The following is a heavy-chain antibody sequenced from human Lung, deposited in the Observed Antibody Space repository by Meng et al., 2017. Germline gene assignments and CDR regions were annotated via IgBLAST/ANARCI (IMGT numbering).Heavy chain of an antibody. CDR2: INHSGST. J-gene: IGHJ2*01. CDR3: ARPKQANWYFDL. V-gene: IGHV4-34*01. Sequence: GPLQQWGARLLKPSETLSLTCAVYGGSFSGYYWSWIRQPPGKGLEWIGEINHSGSTNYNPSLKSRVTISVDTSKNQFSLKLSSVTAADTAVYYCARPKQANWYFDLWGRGTLVTVSS. CDR1: GGSFSGYY. D-gene: IGHD1/OR15-1a*01.